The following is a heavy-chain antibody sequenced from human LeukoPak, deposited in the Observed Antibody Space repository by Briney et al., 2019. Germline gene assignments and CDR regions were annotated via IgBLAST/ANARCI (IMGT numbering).Heavy chain of an antibody. D-gene: IGHD2-2*01. Sequence: GGSLRLSCAASGFTFSSYAMSWVRQAPGKRVEWVSAISSNGGSTYYADSVKGRFTISRDNSRNTLFLQMDGLRAEDTAVYYCAKARVARAYYSSRGYYNFNYWGQGTLVTVSS. CDR3: AKARVARAYYSSRGYYNFNY. CDR1: GFTFSSYA. CDR2: ISSNGGST. J-gene: IGHJ4*02. V-gene: IGHV3-23*01.